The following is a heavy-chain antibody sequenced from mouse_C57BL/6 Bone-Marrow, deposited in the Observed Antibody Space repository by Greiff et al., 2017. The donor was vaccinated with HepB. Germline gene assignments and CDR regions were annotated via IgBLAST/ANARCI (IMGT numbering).Heavy chain of an antibody. V-gene: IGHV1-55*01. CDR2: IYPGSGST. CDR3: ARANYGSSDHYFDY. CDR1: GYTFTSYW. Sequence: QVQLQQPGAELVKPGASVKMSCKASGYTFTSYWITWVKQRPGQGLEWIGDIYPGSGSTNYNEKFKSKATLTVDTSSSTAYMQLSSLTSEDSAVYYCARANYGSSDHYFDYWGQGTTLTVSS. J-gene: IGHJ2*01. D-gene: IGHD1-1*01.